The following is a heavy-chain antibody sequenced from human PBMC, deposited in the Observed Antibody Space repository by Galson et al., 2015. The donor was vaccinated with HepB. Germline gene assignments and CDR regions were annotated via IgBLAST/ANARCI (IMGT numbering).Heavy chain of an antibody. Sequence: SVKVSCKASGYTFTNYAIHWVRQAPGQRLECMGWINAGSGDTRYSEKFLGRVTITRDTSANTAYMELSSLGSEDTAVYYCARGGGGYQYWGQGTLVTVSS. J-gene: IGHJ4*02. V-gene: IGHV1-3*01. CDR2: INAGSGDT. D-gene: IGHD5-24*01. CDR3: ARGGGGYQY. CDR1: GYTFTNYA.